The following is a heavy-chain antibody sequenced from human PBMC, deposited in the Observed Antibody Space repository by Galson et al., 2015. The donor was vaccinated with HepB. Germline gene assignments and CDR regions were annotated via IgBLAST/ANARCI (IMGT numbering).Heavy chain of an antibody. CDR2: ISPSGGST. CDR1: GFTFSSHG. J-gene: IGHJ3*02. CDR3: AREGDFGNAFDI. D-gene: IGHD3-10*01. V-gene: IGHV3-23*01. Sequence: SLRLSCAASGFTFSSHGMSWVRQAPGKGLEWVSSISPSGGSTYYADSVKGLFTISRDNSMNTLYLQMNSLRSEDTAVYYCAREGDFGNAFDIWGQGTMVTVSS.